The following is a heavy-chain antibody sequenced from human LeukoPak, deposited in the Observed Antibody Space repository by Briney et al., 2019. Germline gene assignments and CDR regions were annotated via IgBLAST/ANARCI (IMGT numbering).Heavy chain of an antibody. J-gene: IGHJ5*02. CDR3: AKVRSDSSWYSRSPFDP. CDR2: ISGSGGST. CDR1: GFTFSSYA. D-gene: IGHD6-13*01. V-gene: IGHV3-23*01. Sequence: GGSLRLSCAASGFTFSSYAMSWVRQAPGKGLEWVSAISGSGGSTYYADSVKGRFTISRDNSKNTLYLQMNSLRAEDTAVYYCAKVRSDSSWYSRSPFDPWGQGTLVTVSS.